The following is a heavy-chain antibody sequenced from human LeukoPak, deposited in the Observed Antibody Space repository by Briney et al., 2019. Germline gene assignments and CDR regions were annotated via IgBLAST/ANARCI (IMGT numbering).Heavy chain of an antibody. Sequence: KSSETLSLTCTVSGGSISSYYWSWMRQPPGKGLEWIGYIYYSGSTNYNPSLKSRVTISVDTSKNQFSLKLSSVTAADTAMYYCARGASRPYWYFDLWGRGTLVTVSS. V-gene: IGHV4-59*01. CDR3: ARGASRPYWYFDL. J-gene: IGHJ2*01. CDR1: GGSISSYY. CDR2: IYYSGST.